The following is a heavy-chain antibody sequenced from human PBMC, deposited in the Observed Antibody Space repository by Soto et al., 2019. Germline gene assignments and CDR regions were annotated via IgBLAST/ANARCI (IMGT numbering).Heavy chain of an antibody. V-gene: IGHV3-33*01. CDR1: GITFSSYG. CDR2: IWYDGSNK. Sequence: GGSLRLSCAASGITFSSYGMHWVRRAPGKGLEWVAVIWYDGSNKYYADSVKGRFTISRDNSKNTLYLQMNSLKTEDTAVYYCTTGGVVVYYWGQGTLVTVSS. J-gene: IGHJ4*02. D-gene: IGHD3-22*01. CDR3: TTGGVVVYY.